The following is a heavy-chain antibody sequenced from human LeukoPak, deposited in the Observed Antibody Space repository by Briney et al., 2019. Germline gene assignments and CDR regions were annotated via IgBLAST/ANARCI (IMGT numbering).Heavy chain of an antibody. CDR3: AKEEVVAARPLFDY. V-gene: IGHV3-7*01. Sequence: GGPWRLSCEASGLTFSSYWMSGVRQPPGKGRGGVANIKQDGSEKYYVDSVKGRFTISRDNAKNSLYLQMNSLRAEDTAVYYCAKEEVVAARPLFDYCGQGTLVTVSS. D-gene: IGHD6-6*01. CDR1: GLTFSSYW. J-gene: IGHJ4*02. CDR2: IKQDGSEK.